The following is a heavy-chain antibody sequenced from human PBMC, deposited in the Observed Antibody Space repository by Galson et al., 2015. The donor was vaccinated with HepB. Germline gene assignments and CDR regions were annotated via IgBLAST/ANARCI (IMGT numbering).Heavy chain of an antibody. CDR2: IYWNDDK. J-gene: IGHJ3*02. D-gene: IGHD5-18*01. CDR3: AHRQVDTAMAKTFALDI. V-gene: IGHV2-5*01. CDR1: GFSLSTSGVS. Sequence: PALVKPTQTLTLTCTFSGFSLSTSGVSVGWIRQPPGKALEWLALIYWNDDKRYSPSLKSRLTITKDTSKNQVVLTMTNMDPVDTATYYCAHRQVDTAMAKTFALDIWGQGTMVTVSS.